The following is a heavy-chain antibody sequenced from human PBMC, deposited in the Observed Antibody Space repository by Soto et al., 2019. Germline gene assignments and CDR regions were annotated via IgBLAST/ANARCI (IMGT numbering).Heavy chain of an antibody. D-gene: IGHD6-19*01. CDR1: GGSISSYY. CDR2: ISYSGST. V-gene: IGHV4-59*08. J-gene: IGHJ5*02. Sequence: QVQLQESGPGLVKPSETLSLTCTVSGGSISSYYWSWIRQPPEKGLEWIGSISYSGSTNYNPSLKSRVTISVDTSQNQFSLKLSSVTAADTAVYYCTRQAQYSSGWLNWFDPWGQGTLVIVSS. CDR3: TRQAQYSSGWLNWFDP.